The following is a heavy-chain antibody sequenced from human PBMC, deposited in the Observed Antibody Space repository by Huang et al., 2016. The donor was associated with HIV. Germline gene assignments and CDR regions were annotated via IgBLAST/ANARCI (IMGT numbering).Heavy chain of an antibody. V-gene: IGHV4-34*01. Sequence: PPGKGLEWIGEISNNGNTNYNPSLRGRITMSVDMSSDQFSLNLRSATAADTAVYFCARVQSAWYGVFDHWSQGTLVAVSS. D-gene: IGHD6-19*01. CDR2: ISNNGNT. CDR3: ARVQSAWYGVFDH. J-gene: IGHJ4*02.